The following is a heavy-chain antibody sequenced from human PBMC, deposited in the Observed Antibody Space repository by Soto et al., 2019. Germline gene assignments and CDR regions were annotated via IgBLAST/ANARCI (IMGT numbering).Heavy chain of an antibody. Sequence: QLVQSGGEVKKPGASXXXSCKASGYXXXXXGXXXXXXXXXXXXXXXXXXXXQXRKTNYARKLQGRVIMTADTSASTAYMELRSLRSDDTAVYYCSRARYCTSPSCYNHYYYGMDIWGQGTTVSVSS. J-gene: IGHJ6*02. CDR3: SRARYCTSPSCYNHYYYGMDI. CDR1: GYXXXXXG. V-gene: IGHV1-18*04. CDR2: XXXQXRKT. D-gene: IGHD2-2*02.